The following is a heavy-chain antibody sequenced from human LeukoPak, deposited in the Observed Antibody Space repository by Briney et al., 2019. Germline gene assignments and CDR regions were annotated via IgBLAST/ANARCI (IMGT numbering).Heavy chain of an antibody. V-gene: IGHV3-53*01. CDR1: GFTVSYNY. Sequence: GGSLRLSCAVSGFTVSYNYMSWVRLAPGKGLEWVATIYRGGSTYYADSVKGRFTISRDNAENMLYLQMISLRDEDTALYYCARGMYGSGTYYIGDAFDIWGRGTMVTVSS. CDR2: IYRGGST. D-gene: IGHD3-10*01. CDR3: ARGMYGSGTYYIGDAFDI. J-gene: IGHJ3*02.